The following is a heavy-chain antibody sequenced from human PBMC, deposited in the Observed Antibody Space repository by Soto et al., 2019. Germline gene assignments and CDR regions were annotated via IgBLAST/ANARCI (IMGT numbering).Heavy chain of an antibody. D-gene: IGHD3-9*01. CDR2: INPNSGGT. Sequence: SSVKVSCKASGYTFTGYYMHWVRQAPGQGLECMGWINPNSGGTNYAQKLQGWVTMTRDTSISTAYMELRRLRSDDPAVYYCAREIHQDILTGYYPGNWFDPWGKETLVTVSS. CDR3: AREIHQDILTGYYPGNWFDP. V-gene: IGHV1-2*04. CDR1: GYTFTGYY. J-gene: IGHJ5*02.